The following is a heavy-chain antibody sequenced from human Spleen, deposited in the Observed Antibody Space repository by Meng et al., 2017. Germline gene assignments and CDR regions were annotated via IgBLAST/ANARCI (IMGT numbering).Heavy chain of an antibody. CDR1: GDDIGTGAYY. CDR3: VRSSAWVRTGFDP. D-gene: IGHD3-22*01. CDR2: IGHSGFT. J-gene: IGHJ5*02. Sequence: QPQLQESGPGLGKASEGPSLTLCVSGDDIGTGAYYWGWIRQAPGKGLEWIGSIGHSGFTYYTPAVRSRVTVSIDTSKNQFSLKLTSVTAADTAVYFCVRSSAWVRTGFDPWGQGTLVTVSS. V-gene: IGHV4-39*05.